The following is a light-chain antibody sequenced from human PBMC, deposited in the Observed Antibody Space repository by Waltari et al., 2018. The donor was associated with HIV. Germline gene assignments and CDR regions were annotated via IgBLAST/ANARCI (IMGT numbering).Light chain of an antibody. CDR1: SSNIRNHG. CDR3: AAWDDSLNGGV. J-gene: IGLJ3*02. CDR2: YDD. V-gene: IGLV1-36*01. Sequence: LIQSPSVPEAPNQTGTIFCPGGSSNIRNHGGNSYQQLPGEAPKLLIYYDDLLPSGVSDRFSGSKSGTSASLAISGLQSEDEADYYCAAWDDSLNGGVFGGGTKLTVL.